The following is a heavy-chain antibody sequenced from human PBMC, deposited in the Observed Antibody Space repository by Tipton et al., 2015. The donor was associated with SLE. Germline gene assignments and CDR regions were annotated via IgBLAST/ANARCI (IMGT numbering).Heavy chain of an antibody. CDR1: GGSISSSSYY. V-gene: IGHV4-39*07. D-gene: IGHD1-26*01. CDR3: ARRTYSGSYLDAFDI. J-gene: IGHJ3*02. CDR2: IYYSGST. Sequence: LRLSCTVSGGSISSSSYYWGWIRQPPGKGLEWIGSIYYSGSTYYNPSLKSRVTISVDTSKNQFSLKLSSVTAADTAVYYCARRTYSGSYLDAFDIWGQGTMVTVSS.